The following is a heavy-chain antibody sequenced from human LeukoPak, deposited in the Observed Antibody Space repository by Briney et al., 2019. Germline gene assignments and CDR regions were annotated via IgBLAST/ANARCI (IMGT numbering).Heavy chain of an antibody. V-gene: IGHV6-1*01. CDR3: ARDFDY. CDR2: TYYRSEWYY. J-gene: IGHJ4*02. Sequence: SQTLSLTCAISGDSVSSNTASWNWIRQSPSRGLEWLGRTYYRSEWYYDYAVSVKSRITINPDTSRNQFSLQLDSVIPEDTAVYYCARDFDYWGQGTLVTVSS. CDR1: GDSVSSNTAS.